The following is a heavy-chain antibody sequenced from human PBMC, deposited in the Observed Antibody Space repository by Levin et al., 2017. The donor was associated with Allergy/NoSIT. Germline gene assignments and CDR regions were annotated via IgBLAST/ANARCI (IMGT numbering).Heavy chain of an antibody. V-gene: IGHV3-9*01. Sequence: PGGSLRLSCAASGFTFDDYAMHWVRQAPGKGLEWVSGISSNSGAIDYADSVKGRFTISRDNVNNFLYLQMNSLRADDTAFYYCAKDMGDYWYFDLWGRGTLVTVSS. CDR2: ISSNSGAI. CDR1: GFTFDDYA. J-gene: IGHJ2*01. D-gene: IGHD1-26*01. CDR3: AKDMGDYWYFDL.